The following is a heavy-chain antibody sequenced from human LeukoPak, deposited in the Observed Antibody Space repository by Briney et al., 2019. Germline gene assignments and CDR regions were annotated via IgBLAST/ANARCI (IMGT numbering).Heavy chain of an antibody. J-gene: IGHJ3*02. CDR2: INHSGST. CDR1: GGSFSGYY. CDR3: ARGRRAARRAFDI. V-gene: IGHV4-34*01. D-gene: IGHD6-6*01. Sequence: SETLSLTCAVYGGSFSGYYWSWIRQPPGKGLEWIGEINHSGSTNYNPSLKSRVAISVDTSKNQFSLKLSSVTAADTAVYYCARGRRAARRAFDIWGQGTMVTVSS.